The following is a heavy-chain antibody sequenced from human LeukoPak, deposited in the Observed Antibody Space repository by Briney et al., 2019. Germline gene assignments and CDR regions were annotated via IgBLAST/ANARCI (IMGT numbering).Heavy chain of an antibody. V-gene: IGHV4-39*07. D-gene: IGHD4-11*01. Sequence: SETLSLTCTVSGGSISSSSYYWGWIRQPPGKGLEWIGSKYYSGSTYHNPSLKSRVTISVDTSKNQFSLKLSSVTAADTAVYYCARDLRVTTYAFDIWGQGTMVTVSS. J-gene: IGHJ3*02. CDR1: GGSISSSSYY. CDR2: KYYSGST. CDR3: ARDLRVTTYAFDI.